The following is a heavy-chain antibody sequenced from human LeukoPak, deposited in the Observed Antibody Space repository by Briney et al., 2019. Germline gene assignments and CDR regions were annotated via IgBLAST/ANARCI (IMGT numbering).Heavy chain of an antibody. Sequence: SETLSLTCTVSDGSISSYYWSWIRQPPGKGLEWIGGINHSGSTNYNPSLKSRVTISVDTSKNQFSLKLSSVTATDTAVYYWASDRGGSRKSRRFETWGEGTLVTVSS. J-gene: IGHJ5*02. CDR2: INHSGST. V-gene: IGHV4-34*01. D-gene: IGHD2-15*01. CDR1: DGSISSYY. CDR3: ASDRGGSRKSRRFET.